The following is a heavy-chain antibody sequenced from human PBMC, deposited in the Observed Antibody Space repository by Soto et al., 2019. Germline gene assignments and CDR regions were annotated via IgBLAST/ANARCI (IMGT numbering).Heavy chain of an antibody. CDR2: IIPIFGTA. Sequence: ASVKVSCKASGGTFSSYAISWVRQAPGQGLEWMGGIIPIFGTANYAQKFQGRVTITADESTSTAYLELSSLRSEDTAVYYCEYTYYYDSSGSHDAFDIWGQGTMVTVSS. CDR3: EYTYYYDSSGSHDAFDI. D-gene: IGHD3-22*01. CDR1: GGTFSSYA. J-gene: IGHJ3*02. V-gene: IGHV1-69*13.